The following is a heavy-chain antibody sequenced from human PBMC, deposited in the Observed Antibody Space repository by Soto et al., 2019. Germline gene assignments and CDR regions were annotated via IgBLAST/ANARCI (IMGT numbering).Heavy chain of an antibody. CDR2: ISYDGSNK. Sequence: GGSLRLSCAASGFTFSSYGMHWVRQAPGKGLEWVAVISYDGSNKYYADSVKGRFTISRDNSKNTLYLQMNSLRAEDTTVYYCAKDLTTVVTGDWFDPWGQGTLVTVSS. V-gene: IGHV3-30*18. D-gene: IGHD4-17*01. J-gene: IGHJ5*02. CDR3: AKDLTTVVTGDWFDP. CDR1: GFTFSSYG.